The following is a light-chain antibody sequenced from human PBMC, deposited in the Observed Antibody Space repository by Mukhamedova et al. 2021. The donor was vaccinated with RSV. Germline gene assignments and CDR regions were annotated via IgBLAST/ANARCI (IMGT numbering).Light chain of an antibody. CDR3: NSRDTSANHVV. CDR2: GEN. Sequence: QQPGQAPVLVIYGENKRPSGIPDRFSGSSSGNTASLTITGAQAEDEADYYCNSRDTSANHVVFGGGTKLTVL. V-gene: IGLV3-19*01. J-gene: IGLJ2*01.